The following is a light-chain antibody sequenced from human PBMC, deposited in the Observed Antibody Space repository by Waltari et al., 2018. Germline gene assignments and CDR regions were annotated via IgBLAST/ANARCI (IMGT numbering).Light chain of an antibody. CDR2: EVS. Sequence: QSALTQPASVSGSPGQSITISCTGTSSDVGSYNLVSWYQQHPGKAPKLMIYEVSKRPSGVSNRFSGSKSGNTASLTISGLQAEDEADYYCCSARVFGGGTKLTVL. CDR3: CSARV. V-gene: IGLV2-23*02. J-gene: IGLJ3*02. CDR1: SSDVGSYNL.